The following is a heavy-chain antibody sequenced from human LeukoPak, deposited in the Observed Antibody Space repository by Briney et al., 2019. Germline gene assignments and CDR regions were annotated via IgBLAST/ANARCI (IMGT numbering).Heavy chain of an antibody. J-gene: IGHJ4*02. CDR2: ISSSSSYI. Sequence: GGSLRLTCAASGFTFSSYSMNWVRQAPGKGLEWVSSISSSSSYIYYADSVKGRFTISRDNAKNSLYLQMNSLRAEDTAVYYCARDVVVRGFDYWGQGTLVTVSS. CDR1: GFTFSSYS. CDR3: ARDVVVRGFDY. V-gene: IGHV3-21*01. D-gene: IGHD3-22*01.